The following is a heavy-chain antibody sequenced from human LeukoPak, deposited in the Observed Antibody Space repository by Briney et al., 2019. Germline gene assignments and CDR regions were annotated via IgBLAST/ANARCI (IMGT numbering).Heavy chain of an antibody. CDR1: GYTYTGYY. CDR3: ARVGYCSSTSCYLQDAFDI. CDR2: INPNSGGT. V-gene: IGHV1-2*02. D-gene: IGHD2-2*01. J-gene: IGHJ3*02. Sequence: ASVKDSCKASGYTYTGYYMHWVGQAPGQGLEWMGWINPNSGGTNYAQKFQGRVTMTRDTSISTAYMELSRLTSDDTAVYYCARVGYCSSTSCYLQDAFDIWGEGTMVTVSS.